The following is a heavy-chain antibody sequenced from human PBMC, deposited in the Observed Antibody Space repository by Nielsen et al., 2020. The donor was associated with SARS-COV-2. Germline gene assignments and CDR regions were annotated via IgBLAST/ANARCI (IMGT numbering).Heavy chain of an antibody. CDR1: GYTFTSYY. CDR3: ARGSDSSGYYGWFDP. CDR2: INPSGGST. D-gene: IGHD3-22*01. J-gene: IGHJ5*02. Sequence: ASVKVSCKASGYTFTSYYMHWVRQAPGQGLEWMGIINPSGGSTSYAQKFQGRVTMTTDTSTSTAYMELRSLRSDDTAVYYCARGSDSSGYYGWFDPWGQGTLVTVSS. V-gene: IGHV1-46*01.